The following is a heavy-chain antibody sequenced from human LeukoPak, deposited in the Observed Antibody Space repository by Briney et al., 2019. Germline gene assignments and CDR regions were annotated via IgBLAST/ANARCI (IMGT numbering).Heavy chain of an antibody. J-gene: IGHJ4*02. CDR2: ISGSGGST. Sequence: GGSLRLSCAASGFTFSTYAMSWVRQAPGKGLEWVSAISGSGGSTYYADSVKGRFTISRDNSKNTLYLQMNSLRAEDTALYYCAKDAKRNYDFWDRFDYWGQGTLVTVSS. V-gene: IGHV3-23*01. D-gene: IGHD3-3*01. CDR1: GFTFSTYA. CDR3: AKDAKRNYDFWDRFDY.